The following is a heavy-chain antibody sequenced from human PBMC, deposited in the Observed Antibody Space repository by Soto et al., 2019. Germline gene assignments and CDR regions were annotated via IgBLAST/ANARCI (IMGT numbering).Heavy chain of an antibody. D-gene: IGHD2-15*01. CDR2: FDPEDGET. Sequence: ASVKVSCKVSGYTLTELSMHWVRQAPGKGLEWMGGFDPEDGETIYAQKFQGRVTMTEDTSTDTAYMELSSLRSEDTAVYYCATAWGHCSGGSCYRVGKREAFDIWGQGTMVTVSS. CDR1: GYTLTELS. J-gene: IGHJ3*02. V-gene: IGHV1-24*01. CDR3: ATAWGHCSGGSCYRVGKREAFDI.